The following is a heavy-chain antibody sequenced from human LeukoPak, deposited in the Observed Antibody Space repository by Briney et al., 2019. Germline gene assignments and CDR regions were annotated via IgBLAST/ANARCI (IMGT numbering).Heavy chain of an antibody. Sequence: ASVKVSCKASGYTFTSYGISWVRQAPGQGLEWMGWISAYNGNTNYAQKLQGRVTMTTDTSTSTAYMELRSLRSDDTAVYYCARERTGHYYDSSGYYPFDYWGQGTLVTVSS. D-gene: IGHD3-22*01. CDR2: ISAYNGNT. V-gene: IGHV1-18*01. J-gene: IGHJ4*02. CDR3: ARERTGHYYDSSGYYPFDY. CDR1: GYTFTSYG.